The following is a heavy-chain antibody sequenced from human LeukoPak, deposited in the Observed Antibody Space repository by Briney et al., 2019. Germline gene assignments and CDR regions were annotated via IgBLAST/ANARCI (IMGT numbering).Heavy chain of an antibody. CDR3: ARDQGYSSGWRTPDY. V-gene: IGHV3-74*01. Sequence: GGSLRLSCAASGFTFSSYWMHWVRQAPGKGLVWVSRINTDGSSTSYADSVKGRFTISRDNAKNTLYLQMNSLRAEDTAVYYCARDQGYSSGWRTPDYWGQGTLVTVSS. D-gene: IGHD6-19*01. CDR2: INTDGSST. CDR1: GFTFSSYW. J-gene: IGHJ4*02.